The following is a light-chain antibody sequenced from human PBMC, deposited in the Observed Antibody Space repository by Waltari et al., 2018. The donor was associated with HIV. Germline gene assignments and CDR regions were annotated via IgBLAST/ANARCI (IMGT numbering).Light chain of an antibody. V-gene: IGLV1-36*01. Sequence: QSVLTQPPSVSEAPRQRVTISCSGSNPNTGNNAVIRFQQLPGKTPKPLIYYDSLLPSGVSDRFSATKSGTSASLAISGLQSEDAADYYCAAWDDTLNGFVFGTGTRVTVL. CDR1: NPNTGNNA. CDR2: YDS. J-gene: IGLJ1*01. CDR3: AAWDDTLNGFV.